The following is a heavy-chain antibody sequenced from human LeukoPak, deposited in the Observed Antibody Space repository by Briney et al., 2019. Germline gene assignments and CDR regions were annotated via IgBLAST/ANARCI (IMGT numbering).Heavy chain of an antibody. V-gene: IGHV3-30-3*01. J-gene: IGHJ4*02. Sequence: QAGGSLRLSCAASGFTFSSNYMSWVRQAPGKGLEWVAVISYDGSNKYYADSVKGRFTISRDNSKNTLYLQMNSLRAEDTAVYYCARENSQSPIVLMVYAPGDYWGQGTLVTVSS. CDR1: GFTFSSNY. CDR3: ARENSQSPIVLMVYAPGDY. CDR2: ISYDGSNK. D-gene: IGHD2-8*01.